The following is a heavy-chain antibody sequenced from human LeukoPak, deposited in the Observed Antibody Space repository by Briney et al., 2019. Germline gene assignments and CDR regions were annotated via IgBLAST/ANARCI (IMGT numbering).Heavy chain of an antibody. D-gene: IGHD4/OR15-4a*01. CDR2: ISSSGHYI. V-gene: IGHV3-21*01. J-gene: IGHJ4*02. CDR3: ARVKNRVVLTAPLQY. CDR1: GFTFSVYN. Sequence: KPGGSLRLSCAASGFTFSVYNMNWVRQAPGKGLEWVASISSSGHYIYYADSVKGRFTISRDNAKDSLFLQMNSLRPEDTAVYYCARVKNRVVLTAPLQYWGQGTLVTVSS.